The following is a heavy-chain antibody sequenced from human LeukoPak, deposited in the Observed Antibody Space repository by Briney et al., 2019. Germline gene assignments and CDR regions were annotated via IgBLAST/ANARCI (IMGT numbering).Heavy chain of an antibody. CDR2: IYTSGST. CDR1: GGSISSGSYY. J-gene: IGHJ6*03. CDR3: ARVGAGSIAAAGTFRRDYYYYYMDV. Sequence: XLSLTCTVSGGSISSGSYYWRWIRQPAGTGLEWVGRIYTSGSTNYNPSLKSRVTISVDTSKNQFSLTLSSVTAADTAVYYCARVGAGSIAAAGTFRRDYYYYYMDVWGKGTTVTVSS. V-gene: IGHV4-61*02. D-gene: IGHD6-13*01.